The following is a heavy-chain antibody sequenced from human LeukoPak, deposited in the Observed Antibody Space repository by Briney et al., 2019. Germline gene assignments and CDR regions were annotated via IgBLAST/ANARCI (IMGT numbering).Heavy chain of an antibody. V-gene: IGHV1-18*01. J-gene: IGHJ4*02. CDR1: GYTFTSYG. CDR3: ASGRSPLRYFDWLYFDY. Sequence: ASVKVSCKASGYTFTSYGISWVRQAPGQGLEWMGWISAYNGNTNYAQKLQGRVTMTTDTSTSTAYMELRSLRSDDTAVYYCASGRSPLRYFDWLYFDYWGQGTLVTVSS. CDR2: ISAYNGNT. D-gene: IGHD3-9*01.